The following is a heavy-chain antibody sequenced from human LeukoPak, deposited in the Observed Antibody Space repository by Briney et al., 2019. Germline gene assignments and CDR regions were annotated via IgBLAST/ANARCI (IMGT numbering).Heavy chain of an antibody. CDR2: IYYSGST. V-gene: IGHV4-59*01. CDR1: GGSISSYY. CDR3: ARDRDSSGLVDY. J-gene: IGHJ4*02. D-gene: IGHD3-22*01. Sequence: PSETLSLTCTASGGSISSYYWSWIRQPPGKGLEWIGYIYYSGSTNYNPSLKSRVAISVDTSKNQFSLKLSSVTAADTAVYYCARDRDSSGLVDYWGQGTLVTVSS.